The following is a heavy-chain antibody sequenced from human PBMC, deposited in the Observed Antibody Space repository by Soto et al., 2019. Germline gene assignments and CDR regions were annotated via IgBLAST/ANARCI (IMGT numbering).Heavy chain of an antibody. CDR1: GFTFSSYA. V-gene: IGHV3-64D*08. J-gene: IGHJ4*02. CDR3: VKLPPPLIVVVTNDY. CDR2: ISSNGGST. Sequence: GGSLRLSCSASGFTFSSYAMHWARQAPGKGLEYVSAISSNGGSTYYADSVKGRFTISRDNSKNTLYLQMSSLRAEDTAVYYCVKLPPPLIVVVTNDYWGQGTLVTVSS. D-gene: IGHD3-22*01.